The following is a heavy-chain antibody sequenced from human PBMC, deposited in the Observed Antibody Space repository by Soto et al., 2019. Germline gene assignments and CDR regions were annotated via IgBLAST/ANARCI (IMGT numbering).Heavy chain of an antibody. CDR1: GGSISSGGYY. CDR3: AKGSYSSSRYVPHWFDP. CDR2: IYYSGST. V-gene: IGHV4-31*03. Sequence: PSETLSLTCTVSGGSISSGGYYWSWIRQHPGKGLEWIGYIYYSGSTYYNPSLKSRVTISVDTSKNQFSLKLSSVTAADTAVYYCAKGSYSSSRYVPHWFDPWGQATLVTVSS. D-gene: IGHD6-13*01. J-gene: IGHJ5*02.